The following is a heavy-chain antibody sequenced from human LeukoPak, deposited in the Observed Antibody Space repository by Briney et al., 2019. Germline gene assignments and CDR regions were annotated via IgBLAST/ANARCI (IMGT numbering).Heavy chain of an antibody. J-gene: IGHJ4*02. CDR2: ISSTGDTI. V-gene: IGHV3-48*02. D-gene: IGHD5-18*01. CDR3: ARAVGYSHGYIYPNFDY. Sequence: GGSLRLSCAASGFTFSSHTMNWVRQAPGKGLEWVSYISSTGDTIYYADSVKGRFTISRDNARESVYLQMNSLRDEDTAVYYCARAVGYSHGYIYPNFDYWGQGTLVTVSS. CDR1: GFTFSSHT.